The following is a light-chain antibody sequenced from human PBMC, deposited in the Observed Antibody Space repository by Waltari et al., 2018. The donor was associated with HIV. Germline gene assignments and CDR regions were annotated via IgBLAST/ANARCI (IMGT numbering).Light chain of an antibody. J-gene: IGLJ3*02. CDR1: SSDVGDYNY. V-gene: IGLV2-11*01. CDR2: DVN. Sequence: QSALTQPRSVSGSPGQSVTISCTGTSSDVGDYNYVSWYQQHPAKAPKLMIFDVNKRPSGVPCRFSGSKSGNTASLTISGLQAEDEADYYCCSYADDYTWVFGGGTKLTVL. CDR3: CSYADDYTWV.